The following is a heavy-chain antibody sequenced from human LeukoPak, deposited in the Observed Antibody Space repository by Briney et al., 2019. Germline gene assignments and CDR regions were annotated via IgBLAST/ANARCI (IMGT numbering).Heavy chain of an antibody. CDR1: GYTFTGYY. D-gene: IGHD3-10*01. V-gene: IGHV1-2*02. J-gene: IGHJ5*02. CDR2: INPNSGGT. Sequence: ASVKVSCKASGYTFTGYYMHWVRQAPGQGLEWMGWINPNSGGTNYAQKLQGRVTMPRDTSISTAYMELSRLRSDDTAVYYCARGLSLLWFRELLSNGTKFLKANWFDPWGQGTLVTVSS. CDR3: ARGLSLLWFRELLSNGTKFLKANWFDP.